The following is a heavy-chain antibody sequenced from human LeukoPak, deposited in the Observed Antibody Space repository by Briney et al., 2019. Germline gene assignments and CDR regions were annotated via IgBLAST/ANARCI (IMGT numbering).Heavy chain of an antibody. D-gene: IGHD3-10*01. Sequence: ASVKVSCKTSGYIFTNYGVSWVRQAPGQGLEWMGWINVYNGHTIYAQEFQGRVTLTADTSTSTAHMDLRSLRSDDTAVYYCVRDSDHAPDYWGQGTLVTVSS. J-gene: IGHJ4*02. CDR3: VRDSDHAPDY. CDR2: INVYNGHT. CDR1: GYIFTNYG. V-gene: IGHV1-18*01.